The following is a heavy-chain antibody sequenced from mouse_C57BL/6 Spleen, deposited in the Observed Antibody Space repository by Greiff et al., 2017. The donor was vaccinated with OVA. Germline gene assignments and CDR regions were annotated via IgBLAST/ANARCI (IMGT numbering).Heavy chain of an antibody. J-gene: IGHJ4*01. Sequence: VQLQQPGAELVKPGASVKLSCKASGYTFTSYWMHWVKQRPGQGLEWIGMIHPNSGSTNYNEKFKSKATLTVDKSSSTAYMQLSSLTSEDSAVYYCVYYDYVLYAMDYWGQGTSVTVSS. D-gene: IGHD2-4*01. CDR2: IHPNSGST. CDR3: VYYDYVLYAMDY. V-gene: IGHV1-64*01. CDR1: GYTFTSYW.